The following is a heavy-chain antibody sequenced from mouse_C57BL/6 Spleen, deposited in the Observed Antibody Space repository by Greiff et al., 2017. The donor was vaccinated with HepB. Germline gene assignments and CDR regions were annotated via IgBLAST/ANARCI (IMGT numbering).Heavy chain of an antibody. Sequence: VHVKQSVAELVRPGASVKLSCTASGFNIKNTYMHWVKQRPEQGLEWIGRIDPANGHTKYAPKFPGKATITADTSSNTAYLQLSSLTSEDTAIYYCAVDSSGYRDAMDYWGQGTSVTVSS. CDR2: IDPANGHT. D-gene: IGHD3-2*02. J-gene: IGHJ4*01. CDR1: GFNIKNTY. V-gene: IGHV14-3*01. CDR3: AVDSSGYRDAMDY.